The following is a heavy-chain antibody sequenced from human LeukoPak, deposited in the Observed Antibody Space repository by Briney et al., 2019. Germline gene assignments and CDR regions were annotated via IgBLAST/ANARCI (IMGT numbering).Heavy chain of an antibody. D-gene: IGHD3-10*01. CDR3: AGSYGSGSYYPPAFDY. CDR2: IKQDGSEK. CDR1: GFTFSSYW. J-gene: IGHJ4*02. V-gene: IGHV3-7*01. Sequence: PGGSLRLSCAASGFTFSSYWMSWVRQAPGKGLEWVANIKQDGSEKYYVDSVKGRFTLSRDNAKNSLYLQMNSLRAEDTAVYYCAGSYGSGSYYPPAFDYWGQGTLVTVSS.